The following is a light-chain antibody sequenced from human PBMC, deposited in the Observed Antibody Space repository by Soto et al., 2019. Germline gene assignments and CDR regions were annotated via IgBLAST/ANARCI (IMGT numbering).Light chain of an antibody. CDR1: STNIGSNT. J-gene: IGLJ2*01. CDR3: AAWDDGLNGYVV. V-gene: IGLV1-44*01. Sequence: QSVLTQPPSASGTPGQRVTISCSGSSTNIGSNTVNWYQQLPGTAPKHLIYNNNQRPSGGRARFSGCKSGTKASLAISGVQYDEEDDNYCAAWDDGLNGYVVFGGGTQLTVL. CDR2: NNN.